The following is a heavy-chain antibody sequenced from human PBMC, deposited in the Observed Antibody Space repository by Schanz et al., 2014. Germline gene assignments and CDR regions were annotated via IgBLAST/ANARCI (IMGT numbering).Heavy chain of an antibody. V-gene: IGHV3-48*02. Sequence: EVQLLESGGTVVQPGGSLRVSCAASGFVFRTFAMYWVRQAPGKGLEWISYISNSGTYTKYADSVKGRFVISRDNARSSLYLQMSSLRDGDTAVYYCASVIMVAGNHRDGRDVWGQGTTVIVSS. CDR1: GFVFRTFA. CDR3: ASVIMVAGNHRDGRDV. CDR2: ISNSGTYT. J-gene: IGHJ6*02. D-gene: IGHD6-19*01.